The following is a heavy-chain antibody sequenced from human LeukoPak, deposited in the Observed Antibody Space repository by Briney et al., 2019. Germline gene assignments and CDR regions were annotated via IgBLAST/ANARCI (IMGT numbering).Heavy chain of an antibody. CDR1: GGSISSGDYY. Sequence: SETLSLTCTVSGGSISSGDYYWSWIRQPPGKGLEWIGYIYYSGSTYYNPSLKSRVAISVDTSKNQFSLKLSSVTAADTAVYYCARDPRRLPIDYWGQGTLVTVSS. CDR3: ARDPRRLPIDY. V-gene: IGHV4-30-4*01. J-gene: IGHJ4*02. CDR2: IYYSGST.